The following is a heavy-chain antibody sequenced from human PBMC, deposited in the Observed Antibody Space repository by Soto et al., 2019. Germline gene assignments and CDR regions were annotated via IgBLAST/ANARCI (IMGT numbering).Heavy chain of an antibody. CDR2: TYTSGIT. V-gene: IGHV3-53*01. CDR1: GFSVSSNY. Sequence: EVQLVESGGGLIQPGGSLRLSCAASGFSVSSNYMSWVRQAPGKGLEWVSVTYTSGITYYADSVKGRFTISRDNSKNTLHLQVSSPRADDTAVYYCALLTQWSHALDIWGQGTMVTVSS. D-gene: IGHD2-8*01. J-gene: IGHJ3*02. CDR3: ALLTQWSHALDI.